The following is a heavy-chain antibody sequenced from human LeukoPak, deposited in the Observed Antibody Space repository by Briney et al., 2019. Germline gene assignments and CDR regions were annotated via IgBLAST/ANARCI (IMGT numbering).Heavy chain of an antibody. CDR3: PGLTGYMIEDYFDY. CDR1: GGSLSSYY. D-gene: IGHD3-22*01. Sequence: SESLSLICTVSGGSLSSYYWSWIRQPPGKGLEWIGYIYYSGSTTFNTSLRSRAPISVATSKTQSSLMLRVVTAADTPGIYLPGLTGYMIEDYFDYWGQGTLVTVSS. V-gene: IGHV4-59*01. CDR2: IYYSGST. J-gene: IGHJ4*02.